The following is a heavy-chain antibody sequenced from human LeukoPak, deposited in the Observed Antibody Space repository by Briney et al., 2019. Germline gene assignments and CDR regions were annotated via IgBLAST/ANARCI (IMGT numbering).Heavy chain of an antibody. CDR3: AIHSSSWYYFDY. CDR1: GGPISSGDYY. J-gene: IGHJ4*02. CDR2: IYYSGST. D-gene: IGHD6-13*01. V-gene: IGHV4-30-4*01. Sequence: SETLSLTCTVSGGPISSGDYYWSRIRQPPGKGLEWIGYIYYSGSTYYNPSLKSRVTISVDTSKNQFSLKLSSVTAADTAVYYCAIHSSSWYYFDYWGQGTLVTVSS.